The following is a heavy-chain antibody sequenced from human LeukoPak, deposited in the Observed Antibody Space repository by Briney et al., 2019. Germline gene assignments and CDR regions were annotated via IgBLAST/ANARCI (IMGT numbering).Heavy chain of an antibody. Sequence: GGSLRLYCAASGFTFSSYSMNWVRQAPGKGLEWVSSISSSSSYIYYEDSVKGRFTSSRDNAKNSLYLQMNSLRAEDTSVYYCARAARVDTAMVFYWGQGTLVTVSS. CDR1: GFTFSSYS. J-gene: IGHJ4*02. CDR2: ISSSSSYI. CDR3: ARAARVDTAMVFY. D-gene: IGHD5-18*01. V-gene: IGHV3-21*01.